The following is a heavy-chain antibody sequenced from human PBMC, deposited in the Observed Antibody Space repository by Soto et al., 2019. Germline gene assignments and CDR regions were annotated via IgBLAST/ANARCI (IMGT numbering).Heavy chain of an antibody. D-gene: IGHD3-10*01. CDR3: ARGNAMDV. V-gene: IGHV1-69*01. CDR1: GGTFSSFA. CDR2: IMPILGTP. Sequence: QVQLVQSGAEVKKPGSSVKVSCKASGGTFSSFAINWMRQAPGQGLQWMGGIMPILGTPNYAQRFQGRVTITAEESTSTSYLELSSLSSDDTAVYYCARGNAMDVWGQVTTVTVSS. J-gene: IGHJ6*02.